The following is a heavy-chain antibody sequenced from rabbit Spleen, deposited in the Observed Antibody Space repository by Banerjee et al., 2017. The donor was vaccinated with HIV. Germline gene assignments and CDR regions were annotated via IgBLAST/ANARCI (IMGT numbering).Heavy chain of an antibody. CDR1: GFDLTTYYM. J-gene: IGHJ4*01. CDR2: IYTGNGKN. V-gene: IGHV1S45*01. CDR3: ARTGVSGYHDYFQL. D-gene: IGHD1-1*01. Sequence: QEQLKETGGGLVQPGGSLTLSCKASGFDLTTYYMNWVRQAPGKELEWIGFIYTGNGKNYYASWAKGRFTISKASSTTVTLQVISLTAADTATYFCARTGVSGYHDYFQLWGPGTLVTVS.